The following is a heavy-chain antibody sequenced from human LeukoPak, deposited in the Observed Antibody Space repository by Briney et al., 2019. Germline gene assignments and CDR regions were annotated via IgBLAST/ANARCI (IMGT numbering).Heavy chain of an antibody. CDR3: ARGGTIFGVVLFDP. V-gene: IGHV4-34*01. CDR1: GGSFSGYY. D-gene: IGHD3-3*01. Sequence: SETLSLTCAVYGGSFSGYYWSWIRQPPGKGLEWIGEINHSGSTSDNPSLKSRVTISVDTSKNQFSLKLSSVTAADTAVYYCARGGTIFGVVLFDPWGQGTLVTVSS. J-gene: IGHJ5*02. CDR2: INHSGST.